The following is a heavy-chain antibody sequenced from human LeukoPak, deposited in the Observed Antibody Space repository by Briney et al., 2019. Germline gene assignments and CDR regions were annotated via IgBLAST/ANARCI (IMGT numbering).Heavy chain of an antibody. CDR1: GFTFNNYA. J-gene: IGHJ3*02. Sequence: GGSLRPSCAASGFTFNNYAMSWVRQAPGKGLEWVSTISASGGSTYYADSVKGRFTISRDNSKNTLYLQMNSLRAEDTAVYYCAKDPLTDYDILTGYSPWGAFDIWGQGTMVTVSS. D-gene: IGHD3-9*01. V-gene: IGHV3-23*01. CDR2: ISASGGST. CDR3: AKDPLTDYDILTGYSPWGAFDI.